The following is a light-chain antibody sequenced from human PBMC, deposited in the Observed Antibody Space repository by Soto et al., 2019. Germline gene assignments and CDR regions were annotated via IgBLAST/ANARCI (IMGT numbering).Light chain of an antibody. J-gene: IGKJ1*01. Sequence: EIVLTQSPGTLSLSPGERATLSCRASQSLSINSLAWYQQKPGQSPRLLVYGASTRDTGIPDRFRGSGSGTDFALTISSLEPEDFAVYYCQQRSNWLWTFGQGTKVDIK. V-gene: IGKV3D-20*02. CDR3: QQRSNWLWT. CDR1: QSLSINS. CDR2: GAS.